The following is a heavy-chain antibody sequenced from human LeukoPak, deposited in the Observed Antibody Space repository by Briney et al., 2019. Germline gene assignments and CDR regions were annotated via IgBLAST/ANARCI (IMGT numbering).Heavy chain of an antibody. CDR3: AKRSCSSTSCYPYYYYMDV. CDR1: GFTFSSYA. Sequence: GGPLRLSCAASGFTFSSYAMSWVRQAPGKGLEWVSAISGSGGSTYYADSVKGRFTISRDNSKNTLYLQMNSLRAEDTAVYYCAKRSCSSTSCYPYYYYMDVWSKGTTVTVSS. J-gene: IGHJ6*03. CDR2: ISGSGGST. D-gene: IGHD2-2*01. V-gene: IGHV3-23*01.